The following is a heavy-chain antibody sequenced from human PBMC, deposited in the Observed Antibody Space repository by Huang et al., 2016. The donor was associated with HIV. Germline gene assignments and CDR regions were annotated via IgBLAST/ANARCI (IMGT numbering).Heavy chain of an antibody. V-gene: IGHV4-59*01. CDR3: ARAFPSGALDS. J-gene: IGHJ4*02. Sequence: QVRLQESGPGLVRPSETLSLTCNVSGAPFNKYYWNWIRQSPGKGLVWVGFVAYTGSTNYNPSLKSRVTRLQDTSKNQCSLKLTSVTAADTAVYYGARAFPSGALDSWGQGTLVTVSS. CDR1: GAPFNKYY. CDR2: VAYTGST.